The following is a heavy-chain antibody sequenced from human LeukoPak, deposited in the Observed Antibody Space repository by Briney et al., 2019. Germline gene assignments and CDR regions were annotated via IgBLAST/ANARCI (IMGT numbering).Heavy chain of an antibody. D-gene: IGHD1-7*01. CDR3: AKDISDNWNYVGAFDI. CDR1: GFTFDDYA. J-gene: IGHJ3*02. Sequence: PGGSLRLSCAASGFTFDDYAMHWVRQAPGKGLEWVSGISWNSGSIGYADSVKGRFTISRDNAKNSLYLQMNSLRAEDTALYYCAKDISDNWNYVGAFDIWGQGTMVTVSS. CDR2: ISWNSGSI. V-gene: IGHV3-9*01.